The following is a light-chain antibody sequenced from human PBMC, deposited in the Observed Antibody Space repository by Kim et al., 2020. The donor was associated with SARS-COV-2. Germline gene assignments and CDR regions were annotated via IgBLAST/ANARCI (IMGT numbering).Light chain of an antibody. V-gene: IGLV3-1*01. CDR2: QDN. Sequence: SYELTQPPSVSVSPGQTARITCSGDKLGEKYTSWYQHKSGQSPVVVIYQDNKRPSGMTERFSGSSSGNTATLTISGTQPMDEADYYCQTWDGTTVIFGGGTQLTVL. CDR3: QTWDGTTVI. CDR1: KLGEKY. J-gene: IGLJ2*01.